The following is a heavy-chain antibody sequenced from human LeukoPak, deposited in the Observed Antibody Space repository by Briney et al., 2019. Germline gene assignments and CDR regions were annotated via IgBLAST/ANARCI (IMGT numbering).Heavy chain of an antibody. CDR3: ARSPYGSGSYGFDY. V-gene: IGHV4-59*12. J-gene: IGHJ4*02. D-gene: IGHD3-10*01. CDR1: GGSISSFY. Sequence: KSAETLSLTCTVSGGSISSFYWRWIRQPPGKGLECIGYIYYSGSTSFNPSLKSRVPISVDTSKNQFSLKLTSVSAADTAVYYCARSPYGSGSYGFDYWGQGTLVTVSS. CDR2: IYYSGST.